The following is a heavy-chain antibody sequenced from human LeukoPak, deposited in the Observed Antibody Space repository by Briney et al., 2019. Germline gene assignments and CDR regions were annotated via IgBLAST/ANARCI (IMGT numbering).Heavy chain of an antibody. V-gene: IGHV4-31*03. CDR1: GGSISSGGYY. CDR2: IYYSGST. D-gene: IGHD3-22*01. CDR3: ARDYYDSSGYYYFDY. J-gene: IGHJ4*02. Sequence: SETLSLTCTVSGGSISSGGYYWSWIRQHPGKGLEWIGYIYYSGSTYYNPSLKSRVTISVDTSKNQFSLKLSSVTAADTAVYYCARDYYDSSGYYYFDYWGQGTLVTVSS.